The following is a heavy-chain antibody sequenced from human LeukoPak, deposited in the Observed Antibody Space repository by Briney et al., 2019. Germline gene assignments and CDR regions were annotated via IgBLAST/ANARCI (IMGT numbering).Heavy chain of an antibody. Sequence: GGSLRLSCAASRFTYNSYGMHWVRQAPGKGGEGVEDIWYEESNKYYADSVKGRFTISRDNSKNTLYLQMNRLRAEDTAVYYCTVRDEYCSGGSCCRDYYYYGMDVWGKGTTVTVSS. CDR2: IWYEESNK. CDR3: TVRDEYCSGGSCCRDYYYYGMDV. D-gene: IGHD2-15*01. J-gene: IGHJ6*04. V-gene: IGHV3-33*01. CDR1: RFTYNSYG.